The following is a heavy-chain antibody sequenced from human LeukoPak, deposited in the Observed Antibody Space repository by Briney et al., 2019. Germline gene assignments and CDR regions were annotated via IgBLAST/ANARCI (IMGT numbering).Heavy chain of an antibody. CDR3: AKAAELLWFGENYYYYYVDV. CDR1: GFTFSSYG. J-gene: IGHJ6*03. CDR2: IRYDGSNK. Sequence: GGSLRLSCAASGFTFSSYGMHWVRQAPGKGLEWVAFIRYDGSNKYYADSVKGRFTISRDNSKDTLYLQMNSLRAEDTAVYYCAKAAELLWFGENYYYYYVDVWGKGTTVTISS. D-gene: IGHD3-10*01. V-gene: IGHV3-30*02.